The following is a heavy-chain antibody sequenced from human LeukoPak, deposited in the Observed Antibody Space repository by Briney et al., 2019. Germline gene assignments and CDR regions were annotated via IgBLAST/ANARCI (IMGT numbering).Heavy chain of an antibody. Sequence: SETLSLTCTVSGGSISSYYWSRIRQPPGKGLEWIGYIYYSGSTNYNPSLKSRVTISVDTSKNQFSLKLSSVTAADTAVYYCARVASGEGWHDYWGQRTLVTVSS. V-gene: IGHV4-59*01. CDR3: ARVASGEGWHDY. D-gene: IGHD5-24*01. J-gene: IGHJ4*02. CDR1: GGSISSYY. CDR2: IYYSGST.